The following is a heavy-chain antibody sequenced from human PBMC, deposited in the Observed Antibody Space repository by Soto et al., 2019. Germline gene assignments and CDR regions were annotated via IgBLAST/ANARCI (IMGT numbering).Heavy chain of an antibody. Sequence: EVQMVETGGGLSQPGGSLRPSCAVSGFIVSSKYMTWVRQAPGKGLEWVSVIYTGGSTHYADSARGRFTISRDSSKNTLYLQMNSLRAEDAAVYYCTTYTGYGMDVWGQGTTVTVSS. J-gene: IGHJ6*02. V-gene: IGHV3-53*02. D-gene: IGHD3-16*01. CDR2: IYTGGST. CDR1: GFIVSSKY. CDR3: TTYTGYGMDV.